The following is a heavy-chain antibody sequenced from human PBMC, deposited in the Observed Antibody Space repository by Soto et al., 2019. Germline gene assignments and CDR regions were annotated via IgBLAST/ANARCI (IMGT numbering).Heavy chain of an antibody. CDR1: GFTFSSYA. D-gene: IGHD3-22*01. CDR3: ARDGGYYDSSGRNDYYGMDV. CDR2: ISYDGSNK. V-gene: IGHV3-30-3*01. Sequence: GGSLRLSCAASGFTFSSYAMHWVRQAPGNGLEWVAVISYDGSNKYYADSVKGRFTISRDNSKNTLYLQMNSLRAEDTAVYYCARDGGYYDSSGRNDYYGMDVWGQGTTVTVS. J-gene: IGHJ6*02.